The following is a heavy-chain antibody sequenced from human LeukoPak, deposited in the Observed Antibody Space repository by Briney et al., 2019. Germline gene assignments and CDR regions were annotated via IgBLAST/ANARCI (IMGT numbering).Heavy chain of an antibody. J-gene: IGHJ4*02. CDR2: VSGSGGST. Sequence: PGGSLRLSCAASGFTFSSYAMTWVRQAPGKGLEWVSAVSGSGGSTYYADSVKGRFTISRDNSKNTLYLQMNSLRAEDTAVYYCARDRLGATTPFFDYWGQGTLVTVSS. D-gene: IGHD1-26*01. CDR3: ARDRLGATTPFFDY. CDR1: GFTFSSYA. V-gene: IGHV3-23*01.